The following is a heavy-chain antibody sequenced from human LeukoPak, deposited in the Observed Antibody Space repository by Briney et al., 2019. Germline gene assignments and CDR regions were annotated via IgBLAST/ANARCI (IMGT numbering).Heavy chain of an antibody. CDR3: ARGKSRGYSGYDHNAAFHY. V-gene: IGHV4-34*01. CDR1: GGSFSGYW. J-gene: IGHJ4*02. CDR2: IHHSGST. D-gene: IGHD5-12*01. Sequence: KASETLSLTCGVYGGSFSGYWWSWIRQPPGKGLEWIGEIHHSGSTKYNPSLKSRGTISVDTSKNQFSLKLSSVTAADTAVYYCARGKSRGYSGYDHNAAFHYWGQGTLVTVSS.